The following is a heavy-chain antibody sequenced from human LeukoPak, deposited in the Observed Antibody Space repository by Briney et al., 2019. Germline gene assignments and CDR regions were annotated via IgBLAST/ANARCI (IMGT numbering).Heavy chain of an antibody. Sequence: GGSLRLSCATSGITFSSHWMSWVRQAAGKGLEWVANIKQDGSEKYYVDSVKGRFTISRDNAKNSLYLQMNSLRAEDTAVYYCARNLRPGSSYGYYYGMDVWGQGTTVTVSS. V-gene: IGHV3-7*01. CDR2: IKQDGSEK. CDR1: GITFSSHW. J-gene: IGHJ6*02. D-gene: IGHD3-10*01. CDR3: ARNLRPGSSYGYYYGMDV.